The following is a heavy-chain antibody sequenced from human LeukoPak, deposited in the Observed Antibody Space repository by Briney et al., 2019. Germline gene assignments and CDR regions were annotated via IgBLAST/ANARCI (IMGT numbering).Heavy chain of an antibody. CDR1: GFTFSSYG. D-gene: IGHD3-16*02. J-gene: IGHJ4*02. CDR3: AKSRLDYVWGSYPHNYFDY. Sequence: QSGGSLRLSCAASGFTFSSYGMSWVRQAPGKGLGWVSAISGSGGSTYYADSVKGRFTISRDNSKNTLYLQMNSLRAEDTAVYYCAKSRLDYVWGSYPHNYFDYWGQGTLVTVSS. CDR2: ISGSGGST. V-gene: IGHV3-23*01.